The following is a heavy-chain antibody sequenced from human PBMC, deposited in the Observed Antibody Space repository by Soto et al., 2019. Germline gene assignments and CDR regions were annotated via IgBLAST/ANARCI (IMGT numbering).Heavy chain of an antibody. D-gene: IGHD5-18*01. J-gene: IGHJ5*02. CDR3: ARARGYSYGLDP. V-gene: IGHV4-30-4*01. Sequence: SETLSLTCTVSGDSISSNTNYWSWIRQPPGEGLEWIGFISYSGTTSYSPSLKSRVAISLDTSKNQFSLSLSSVTATDTAVYYCARARGYSYGLDPWGQGTLVTVSS. CDR1: GDSISSNTNY. CDR2: ISYSGTT.